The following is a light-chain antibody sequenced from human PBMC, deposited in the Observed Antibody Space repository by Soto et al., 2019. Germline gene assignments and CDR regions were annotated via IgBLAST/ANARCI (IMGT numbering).Light chain of an antibody. Sequence: EIVLTQSPGTLSLSPGERATLSCRASQSVSSSYLVWHQQKPGQAPRVIIFGVSTRASATPDRFRGSGSGTYFTLTISRLEPDDFATYYCQQYNSFSGTFGQGTKVDIK. J-gene: IGKJ1*01. V-gene: IGKV3-20*01. CDR3: QQYNSFSGT. CDR1: QSVSSSY. CDR2: GVS.